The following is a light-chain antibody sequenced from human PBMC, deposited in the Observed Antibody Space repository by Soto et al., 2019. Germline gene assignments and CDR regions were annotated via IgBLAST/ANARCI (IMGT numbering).Light chain of an antibody. V-gene: IGKV3-20*01. CDR3: QQCAHAPLT. CDR2: DAF. Sequence: EIVLTQSPGTLSLSPGESATLSCRASQTVSKNYLAWYQQRPGQAPRLLIYDAFNRATGVPDRFSGSGSGTDFTLTISRLEPEDVAVYYCQQCAHAPLTFGQGTKVEIK. CDR1: QTVSKNY. J-gene: IGKJ1*01.